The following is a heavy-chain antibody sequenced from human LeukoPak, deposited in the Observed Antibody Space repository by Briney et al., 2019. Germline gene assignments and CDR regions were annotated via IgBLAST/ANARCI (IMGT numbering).Heavy chain of an antibody. Sequence: GASVKVSCKASGYTFTGYYMHWVRQAPGQGLEWMGWINPNSGGTNYAQKFQGRVTMTRDTSISTAYMELSRLRSDDTAVYYCATLHSGYDRTFDYWGQGTLVTVSS. CDR3: ATLHSGYDRTFDY. CDR2: INPNSGGT. D-gene: IGHD5-12*01. V-gene: IGHV1-2*02. J-gene: IGHJ4*02. CDR1: GYTFTGYY.